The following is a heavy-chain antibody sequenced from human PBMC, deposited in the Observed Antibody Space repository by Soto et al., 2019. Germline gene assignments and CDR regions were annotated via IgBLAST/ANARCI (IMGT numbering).Heavy chain of an antibody. J-gene: IGHJ6*02. CDR1: GGSISSSNW. Sequence: QVQLQESGPGLVKPSGTLSLTCAVSGGSISSSNWWSWVRQPPGKGLAWFGEIYHSGSTNYNPSLKSRVTISVDTSKNQFSLKLSSVTGADTAVYYCARVSGSYYYGVDVWGQGTTVTVSS. CDR2: IYHSGST. D-gene: IGHD1-26*01. V-gene: IGHV4-4*02. CDR3: ARVSGSYYYGVDV.